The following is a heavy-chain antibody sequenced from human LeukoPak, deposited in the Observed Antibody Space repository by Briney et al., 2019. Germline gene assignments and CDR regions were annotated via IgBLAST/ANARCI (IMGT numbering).Heavy chain of an antibody. Sequence: GGSLCLSWPYKGFTVVRDAMGGVGGRRGIRLEWVSAISGSGGSTYYADSVKGRFTISRDNSKNTLYLQMNSLRAEDTAVYYCAKDAAGLFDYWGQGTLVTVSS. J-gene: IGHJ4*02. V-gene: IGHV3-23*01. CDR3: AKDAAGLFDY. CDR1: GFTVVRDA. CDR2: ISGSGGST. D-gene: IGHD6-13*01.